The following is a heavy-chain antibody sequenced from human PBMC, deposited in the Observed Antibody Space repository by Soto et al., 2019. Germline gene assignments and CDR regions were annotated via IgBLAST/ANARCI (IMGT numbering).Heavy chain of an antibody. V-gene: IGHV3-23*01. D-gene: IGHD5-18*01. CDR1: GFTFRSYA. CDR3: AKDRGGSSYGFY. J-gene: IGHJ4*02. Sequence: EVQLLESGGGLVQPGGSLRLSCAASGFTFRSYAMNWVRQAPGKGLEGVSGISGGGGTTYYADSVKGRFTISTNNSKNTLYLHMDSLRVADTAVYYCAKDRGGSSYGFYWGQGTLVTVSS. CDR2: ISGGGGTT.